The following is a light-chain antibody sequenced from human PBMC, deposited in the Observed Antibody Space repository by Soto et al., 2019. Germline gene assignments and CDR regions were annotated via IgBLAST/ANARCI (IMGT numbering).Light chain of an antibody. CDR1: QSVSSSY. J-gene: IGKJ4*01. Sequence: EIVLTQSPGTLSLSPWERATLSCRASQSVSSSYLAWYQQKPGHAPRLLIYGASSRATGIPDRFSGSGSGTDFTLTISRLEPEDFAVYYCQQYGSSALTFGGGTKVDIK. V-gene: IGKV3-20*01. CDR3: QQYGSSALT. CDR2: GAS.